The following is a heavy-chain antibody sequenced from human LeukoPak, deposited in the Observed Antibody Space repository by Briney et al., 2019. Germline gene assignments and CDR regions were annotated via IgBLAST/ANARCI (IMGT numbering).Heavy chain of an antibody. Sequence: GESLKISCKGSGYIFTTYWIDWVRQMPGKGLEWMGIISPGDSDTRYSPSFQGQVTISADKSITTSYLQWSSLKASDTAMYYCARRYSSGLYDYFDYWGQGTLVTVSS. CDR2: ISPGDSDT. CDR3: ARRYSSGLYDYFDY. CDR1: GYIFTTYW. D-gene: IGHD6-19*01. J-gene: IGHJ4*02. V-gene: IGHV5-51*01.